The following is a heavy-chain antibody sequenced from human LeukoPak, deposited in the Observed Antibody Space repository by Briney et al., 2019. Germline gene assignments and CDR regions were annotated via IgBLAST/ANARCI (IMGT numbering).Heavy chain of an antibody. CDR2: INPSGST. Sequence: PSETLSLTCAVYGGSFSGYYWSWIRQPPGKGLEWIGEINPSGSTNYNPTLKSRVTISVDTSKNQFSLKLSSVTAADTAVYYCARAPLEWLFSLDYWGQGTLVTVSS. V-gene: IGHV4-34*01. J-gene: IGHJ4*02. CDR3: ARAPLEWLFSLDY. D-gene: IGHD3-3*01. CDR1: GGSFSGYY.